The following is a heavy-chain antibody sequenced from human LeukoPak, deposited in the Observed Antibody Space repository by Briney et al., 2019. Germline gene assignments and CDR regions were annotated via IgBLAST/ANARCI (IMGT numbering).Heavy chain of an antibody. CDR2: ISTSGGTT. CDR1: GFTSSSYA. D-gene: IGHD3-10*01. V-gene: IGHV3-23*01. Sequence: GGSLRLSCAASGFTSSSYAMTWVRQAPGKGLEWASTISTSGGTTYHADSVKGRFTISRDNSKNTLYLQMNSLKADDTAVYYCAKQVYSGPLYAMDVWGQGTTVTVSS. J-gene: IGHJ6*02. CDR3: AKQVYSGPLYAMDV.